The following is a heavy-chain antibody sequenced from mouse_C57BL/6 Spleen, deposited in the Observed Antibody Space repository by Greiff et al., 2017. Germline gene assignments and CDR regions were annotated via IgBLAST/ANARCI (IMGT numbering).Heavy chain of an antibody. CDR2: ISDGGSYT. CDR1: GFTFSSYA. D-gene: IGHD2-10*02. V-gene: IGHV5-4*01. J-gene: IGHJ2*01. CDR3: ARDEEYPDY. Sequence: EVNVVESGGGLVKPGGSLKLSCAASGFTFSSYAMSWVRQTPEKRLEWVATISDGGSYTYYPDNVKGRFTISRDNAKNNLYLQMSHLKSEDTAMYYCARDEEYPDYWGQGTTLTVSS.